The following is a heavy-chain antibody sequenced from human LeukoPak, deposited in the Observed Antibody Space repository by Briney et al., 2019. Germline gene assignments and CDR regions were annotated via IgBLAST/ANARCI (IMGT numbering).Heavy chain of an antibody. V-gene: IGHV4-61*05. CDR3: ARTDGYNHLLDY. CDR2: IYYSGST. D-gene: IGHD5-24*01. J-gene: IGHJ4*02. Sequence: PSETLSLTCTVSGGSISSSSYYWGWIRQPPGKGLEWIGYIYYSGSTNYNPSLKSRVTISVDTSKNQFSLKLSSVTAADTAVYYCARTDGYNHLLDYWGQGTLVTVSS. CDR1: GGSISSSSYY.